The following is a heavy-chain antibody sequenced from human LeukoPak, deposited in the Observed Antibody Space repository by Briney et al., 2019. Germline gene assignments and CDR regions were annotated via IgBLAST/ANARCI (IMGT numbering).Heavy chain of an antibody. CDR1: GGTFSSYA. J-gene: IGHJ4*02. CDR3: AREPFTMVRGVRTLSSFDY. Sequence: GASVKVSCKASGGTFSSYAISWVRQAPGQGLEWMGGIIPIFGTANYAQKFQGGVTITADESTSTAYMELSSLRSEDTAVYYCAREPFTMVRGVRTLSSFDYWGQGTLVTVSS. D-gene: IGHD3-10*01. V-gene: IGHV1-69*13. CDR2: IIPIFGTA.